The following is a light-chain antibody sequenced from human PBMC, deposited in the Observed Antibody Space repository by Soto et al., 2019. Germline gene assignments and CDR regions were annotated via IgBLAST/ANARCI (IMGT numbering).Light chain of an antibody. Sequence: ESVLTQSPDTLSLSPGERATLSCRASQSVSSNHLAWYQQKPGQAPRLLIYGASTRATGIPDRFSGSGSGTDFTLTISRLXPEDFAVYYCQQYGTSPTWTFGQGTKVDIK. CDR1: QSVSSNH. J-gene: IGKJ1*01. V-gene: IGKV3-20*01. CDR3: QQYGTSPTWT. CDR2: GAS.